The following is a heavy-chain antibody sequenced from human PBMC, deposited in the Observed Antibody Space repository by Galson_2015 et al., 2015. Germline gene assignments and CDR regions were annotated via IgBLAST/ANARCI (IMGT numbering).Heavy chain of an antibody. J-gene: IGHJ3*02. CDR2: IRSKANSYAT. CDR1: GFTFSGSA. V-gene: IGHV3-73*01. Sequence: SLRLSCAASGFTFSGSAMHWARQASGKGLEWVGRIRSKANSYATAYAASVKGRFTISRDDSKNTAYLQMNSLKTEDTAVYYCARVRSVVVAATSAFDIWGQGTMVTVSS. CDR3: ARVRSVVVAATSAFDI. D-gene: IGHD2-15*01.